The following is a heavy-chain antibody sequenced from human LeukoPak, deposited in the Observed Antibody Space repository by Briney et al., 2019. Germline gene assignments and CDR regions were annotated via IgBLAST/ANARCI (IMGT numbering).Heavy chain of an antibody. CDR3: ASFHDYGDYVPYR. Sequence: KTSETLSLTCTVSGGSISSSSYYWGWIRQPPGKGLEWIGSIYYSGSTYYNPSLKSRVTISVDTSKNQFSLKLSSVTAADTAVYYCASFHDYGDYVPYRGGQGTLVTVSS. V-gene: IGHV4-39*07. CDR1: GGSISSSSYY. J-gene: IGHJ4*02. CDR2: IYYSGST. D-gene: IGHD4-17*01.